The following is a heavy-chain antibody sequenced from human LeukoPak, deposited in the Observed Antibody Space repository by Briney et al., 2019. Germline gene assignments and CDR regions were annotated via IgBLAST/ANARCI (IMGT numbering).Heavy chain of an antibody. Sequence: ASVKVSCKTSGATFSTYAINWVRQGPGQRLGWMGMIIPVFGITNYAQKFQARVTITADKSTSTAYMEMSSLRSEDTAVYYCARLPRYSSSSEGPNFDYWGQGTLVTVSS. J-gene: IGHJ4*02. CDR3: ARLPRYSSSSEGPNFDY. CDR2: IIPVFGIT. D-gene: IGHD6-6*01. CDR1: GATFSTYA. V-gene: IGHV1-69*04.